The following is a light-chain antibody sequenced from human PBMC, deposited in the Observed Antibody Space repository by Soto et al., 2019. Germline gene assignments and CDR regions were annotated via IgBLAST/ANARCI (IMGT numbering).Light chain of an antibody. Sequence: DIQMTQSPSTLSASVGDRVTIICRASQSISSWLAWYQQKPGKAPKVLIYKASSLESGVPSRFSGSGSGTEFTLTISSLQPDDFATYYCQQYNSYSFGQGTKVDIK. V-gene: IGKV1-5*03. CDR3: QQYNSYS. CDR1: QSISSW. CDR2: KAS. J-gene: IGKJ1*01.